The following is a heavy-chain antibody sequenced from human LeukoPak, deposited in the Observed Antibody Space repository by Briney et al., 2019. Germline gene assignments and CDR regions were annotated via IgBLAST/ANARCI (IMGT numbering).Heavy chain of an antibody. CDR3: ARAEMQVGSCTSTNCLFDH. V-gene: IGHV3-74*01. CDR1: GFTFSSYW. CDR2: IKTDGSDT. J-gene: IGHJ4*02. Sequence: PGGSLRLSCAASGFTFSSYWMHWVRQVPGKGLFWVSRIKTDGSDTTYADSVKGRFTISRDNARNTLFLQMNSLTVEDTAVYYCARAEMQVGSCTSTNCLFDHWGQGTLVTVSS. D-gene: IGHD2-2*01.